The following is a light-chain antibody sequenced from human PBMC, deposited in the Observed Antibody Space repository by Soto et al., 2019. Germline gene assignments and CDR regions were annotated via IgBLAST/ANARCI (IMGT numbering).Light chain of an antibody. CDR3: HQRQSWPRT. CDR2: LTS. CDR1: QSVSNY. J-gene: IGKJ1*01. Sequence: ENVLTQSPATLSLSPGERATLSCRASQSVSNYLAWYQQKPGQAPRLLIYLTSNRAAGIPARFSGSGSGTDFTLTISDVEPEDFAVYYCHQRQSWPRTFGQGTKVDIK. V-gene: IGKV3-11*01.